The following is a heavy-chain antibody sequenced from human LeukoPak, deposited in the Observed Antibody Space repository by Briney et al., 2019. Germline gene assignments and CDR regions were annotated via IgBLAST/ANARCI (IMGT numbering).Heavy chain of an antibody. CDR2: IYSGGST. Sequence: AGGSLRLSCAASGFTFSSYEMNWVRQAPGKGLEWVSVIYSGGSTYYADSVKGRFTISRDNSKNTLYLQMNSLRAEDTAVYYCARSGYYDSSGYYSDWGQGTLVTVSS. CDR3: ARSGYYDSSGYYSD. J-gene: IGHJ4*02. D-gene: IGHD3-22*01. V-gene: IGHV3-66*01. CDR1: GFTFSSYE.